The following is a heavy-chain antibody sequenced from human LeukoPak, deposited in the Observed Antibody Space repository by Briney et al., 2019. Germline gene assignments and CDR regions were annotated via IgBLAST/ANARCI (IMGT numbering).Heavy chain of an antibody. CDR1: GGSISSYY. V-gene: IGHV4-59*08. Sequence: SETLSLTCTVSGGSISSYYWSWIRQPPGKGLEWIGYIYYSGSTNYNPSLKSRVTISVDTSKNQFSLKLSSVTAAGTAVYYCARLERDNYYYYMDVWGKGTTVTVSS. J-gene: IGHJ6*03. CDR3: ARLERDNYYYYMDV. D-gene: IGHD1-1*01. CDR2: IYYSGST.